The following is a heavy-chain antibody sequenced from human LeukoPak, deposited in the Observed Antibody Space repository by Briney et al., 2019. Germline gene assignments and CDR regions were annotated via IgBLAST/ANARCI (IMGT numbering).Heavy chain of an antibody. CDR1: GGSISSSSYY. CDR2: IYYSRST. Sequence: SETLSLTCTVSGGSISSSSYYWGWIRQPPGKGLEWIGSIYYSRSTYYNPSLKSRVTISVDTSKNQFSLKLSSVTAADTAVYYCARHGVVAAYFDYWGQGTLVTVSS. CDR3: ARHGVVAAYFDY. V-gene: IGHV4-39*01. D-gene: IGHD2-15*01. J-gene: IGHJ4*02.